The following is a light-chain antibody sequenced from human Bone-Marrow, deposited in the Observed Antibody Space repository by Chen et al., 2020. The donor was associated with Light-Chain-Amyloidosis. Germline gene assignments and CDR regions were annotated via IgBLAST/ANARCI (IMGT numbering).Light chain of an antibody. CDR1: NIGSTS. V-gene: IGLV3-21*02. CDR2: DDS. Sequence: SYVLTQPSSVSVAPGHTATIACGGNNIGSTSVHWYQQTPGQAPRLAVYDDSDRPSGIPGRLSGSNAGNTATLTISGVEAGEEADYYCQVWDRSSDLPVFGGGTKLTVL. CDR3: QVWDRSSDLPV. J-gene: IGLJ3*02.